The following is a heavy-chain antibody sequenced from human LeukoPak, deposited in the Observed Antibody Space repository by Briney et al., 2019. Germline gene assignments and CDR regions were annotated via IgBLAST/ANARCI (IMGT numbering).Heavy chain of an antibody. J-gene: IGHJ6*03. CDR1: RFTFSSYG. CDR3: VKGSGNPNYYYHSYMDV. CDR2: ILYDGSNT. V-gene: IGHV3-30*02. Sequence: GGSLRLSCAASRFTFSSYGMHWVRQALGKGLEWVTFILYDGSNTYYADSVKGRFTISRDNYKYTLYLQMNSLRPEDTAVYYCVKGSGNPNYYYHSYMDVWGKGTTVTVSS. D-gene: IGHD1-1*01.